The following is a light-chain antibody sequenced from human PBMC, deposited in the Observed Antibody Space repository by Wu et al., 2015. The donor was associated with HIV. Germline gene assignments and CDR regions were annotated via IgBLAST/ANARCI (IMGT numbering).Light chain of an antibody. CDR3: QHYSSYSYS. CDR2: KAS. J-gene: IGKJ2*03. V-gene: IGKV1-5*03. CDR1: QSISDW. Sequence: DIQMTQSPSSLSASVGDRVTVTCRASQSISDWLAWYQQKPGKAPNPLIYKASSLERGVPSRFSGSGSGTEFTLTISSLQPDDFATYYCQHYSSYSYSFGQGTKLQIK.